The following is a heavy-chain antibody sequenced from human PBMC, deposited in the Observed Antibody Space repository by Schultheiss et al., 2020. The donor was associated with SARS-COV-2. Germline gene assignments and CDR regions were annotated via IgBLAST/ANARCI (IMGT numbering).Heavy chain of an antibody. V-gene: IGHV4-34*01. CDR3: ARSRIAARPTPARDYYYYGMDV. CDR1: GGSFSGYY. D-gene: IGHD6-6*01. CDR2: INHSGGT. J-gene: IGHJ6*02. Sequence: SQTLSLTCAVYGGSFSGYYWSWIRQHPGKGLEWIGEINHSGGTNYNSSLKSRVTISVATSKNQFSLKLSSVTAADTAVYYCARSRIAARPTPARDYYYYGMDVWGQGTTVTVSS.